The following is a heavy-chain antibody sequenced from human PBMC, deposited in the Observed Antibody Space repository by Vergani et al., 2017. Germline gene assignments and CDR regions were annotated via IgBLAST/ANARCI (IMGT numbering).Heavy chain of an antibody. CDR3: ARVTRSRQQLVLDNYYYYGMDV. V-gene: IGHV1-18*01. CDR2: ISAYNGNT. J-gene: IGHJ6*02. D-gene: IGHD6-13*01. CDR1: GYTFTSYG. Sequence: QVQLVQSGAEVKKPGASVKVSCKASGYTFTSYGISWVRQAPGQGLEWMGWISAYNGNTNYAQKLQGRVTMTTDTSTSTAYMELRSLRSDDTAVYYCARVTRSRQQLVLDNYYYYGMDVWGQGPRSPSP.